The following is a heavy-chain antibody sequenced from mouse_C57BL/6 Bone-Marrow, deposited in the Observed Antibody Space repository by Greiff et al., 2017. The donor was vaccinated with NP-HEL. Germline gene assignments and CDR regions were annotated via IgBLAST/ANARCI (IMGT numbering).Heavy chain of an antibody. Sequence: EVQLKESGGGLVKPGGSLKLSCAASGFTFSDYGMHWVRQAPEKGLEWVAYISSGSSTIYYADTVKGRFTISRDNAKKTLFLQMTSLRSEDTAMYYCAGRDYYGSGYYFDYWGQGTTLTVSS. CDR2: ISSGSSTI. CDR3: AGRDYYGSGYYFDY. CDR1: GFTFSDYG. J-gene: IGHJ2*01. D-gene: IGHD1-1*01. V-gene: IGHV5-17*01.